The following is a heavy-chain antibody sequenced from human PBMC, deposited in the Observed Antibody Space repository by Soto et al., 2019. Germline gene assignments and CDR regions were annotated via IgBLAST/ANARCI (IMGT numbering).Heavy chain of an antibody. V-gene: IGHV3-53*01. CDR2: ICSGGST. J-gene: IGHJ4*02. Sequence: PGGSLRLSCAASGFTVSSNYMSWVRQAPGKGLEWVSVICSGGSTYYADSVKGRFTISRDNSKNTLYLQMNSLRAEDTAVYYCAEDKAAAGTFVSWGQGTLVTVSS. CDR1: GFTVSSNY. D-gene: IGHD6-13*01. CDR3: AEDKAAAGTFVS.